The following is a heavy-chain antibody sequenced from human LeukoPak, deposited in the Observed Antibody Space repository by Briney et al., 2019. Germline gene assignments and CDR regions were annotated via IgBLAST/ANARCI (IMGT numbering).Heavy chain of an antibody. V-gene: IGHV3-23*01. CDR2: ISGSGGNT. CDR1: GFTFRSYG. J-gene: IGHJ4*02. Sequence: PGGSLRLSCAASGFTFRSYGMSWVRQAPGKGLEWLSAISGSGGNTYYADSVKGRFTISRDNSKNTLYLQMNSLRAEDTAVYYCAKDHLDSALLYDSSGCIDYWGQGTLVTVSS. D-gene: IGHD3-22*01. CDR3: AKDHLDSALLYDSSGCIDY.